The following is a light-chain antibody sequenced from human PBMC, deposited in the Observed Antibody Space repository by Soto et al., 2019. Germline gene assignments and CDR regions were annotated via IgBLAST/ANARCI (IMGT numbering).Light chain of an antibody. CDR2: EVS. V-gene: IGLV2-14*01. Sequence: SLLTQPSSWSGSLGQSITISCTGTISDVGGYNYVSWYQQQPGKAPKLMISEVSNRPSGISNRFSGSKSGNTASLIISGLQAEDEADYYCCSFTSSTTYVFRTGTKVTVL. J-gene: IGLJ1*01. CDR1: ISDVGGYNY. CDR3: CSFTSSTTYV.